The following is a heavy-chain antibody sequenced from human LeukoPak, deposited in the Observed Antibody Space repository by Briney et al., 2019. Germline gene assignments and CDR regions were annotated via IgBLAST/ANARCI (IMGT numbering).Heavy chain of an antibody. CDR2: IYYSGST. Sequence: PSETLSLTCTVPGGSISSYYWSWIRQPPGKGLEWIGYIYYSGSTNYNPSLKSRVTISVDTSKNQFSLKLSSVTAADTAVYYCARDPTMIGLGDAFDIWGQGTMVTVSS. D-gene: IGHD3-22*01. CDR3: ARDPTMIGLGDAFDI. CDR1: GGSISSYY. V-gene: IGHV4-59*01. J-gene: IGHJ3*02.